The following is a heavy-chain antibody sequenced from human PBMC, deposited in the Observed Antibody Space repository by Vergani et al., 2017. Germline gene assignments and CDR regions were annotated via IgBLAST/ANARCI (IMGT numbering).Heavy chain of an antibody. CDR3: ARDPQIGVAGIVLYYYGMDV. CDR2: IIPIFGTA. CDR1: GGTFSSYA. D-gene: IGHD6-19*01. V-gene: IGHV1-69*18. J-gene: IGHJ6*02. Sequence: QVQLVQSGAEVKKPGSSVKVSCKASGGTFSSYAISWVRQAPGQGLEWMGRIIPIFGTANYAQKFQGRVTITADESTSTAYMELSSLRSEDTAVYYCARDPQIGVAGIVLYYYGMDVWGQGTTVTVSS.